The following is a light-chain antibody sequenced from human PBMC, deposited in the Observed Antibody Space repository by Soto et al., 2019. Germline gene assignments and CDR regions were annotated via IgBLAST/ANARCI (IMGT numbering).Light chain of an antibody. CDR2: DAY. CDR1: QSVRTK. CDR3: QQYNNWPPWT. Sequence: ETVMTQSPATLSVSPGDSATLSCRASQSVRTKLAWYQQKPGQAPRLLIYDAYTRATGIPDRFSGSGSETEFTLTISSLQSEDYAIYYCQQYNNWPPWTFGQGTKVDIK. V-gene: IGKV3-15*01. J-gene: IGKJ1*01.